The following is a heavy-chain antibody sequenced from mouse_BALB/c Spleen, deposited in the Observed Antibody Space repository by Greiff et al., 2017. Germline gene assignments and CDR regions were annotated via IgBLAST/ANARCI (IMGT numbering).Heavy chain of an antibody. D-gene: IGHD1-1*02. V-gene: IGHV2-9*02. CDR2: IWAGGST. J-gene: IGHJ4*01. CDR3: AREDYGVYYDAMDY. CDR1: GFSLTSYG. Sequence: QVQLQQSGPGLVAPSQSLSITCTVSGFSLTSYGVHWVRQPPGKGLEWLGVIWAGGSTNYNSALMSRLSISKDNSKSQVFLKMNSLQTDDTAMYYCAREDYGVYYDAMDYWGQGTSVTVSS.